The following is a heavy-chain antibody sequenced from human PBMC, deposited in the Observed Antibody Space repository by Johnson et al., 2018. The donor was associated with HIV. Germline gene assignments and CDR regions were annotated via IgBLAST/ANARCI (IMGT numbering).Heavy chain of an antibody. D-gene: IGHD6-19*01. CDR3: ARASGYSSGGENSRVDGFDI. CDR1: GFRFEDYG. J-gene: IGHJ3*02. Sequence: VQLVESGGAVVRPGGSLRLSCVGSGFRFEDYGMNWVRQTPGKGLEWVSTLNWNGGNTNYADSVRGRFTISRDNAKKSLYLEMNHLRAEDTACYYCARASGYSSGGENSRVDGFDIWGQGTVVTVSS. CDR2: LNWNGGNT. V-gene: IGHV3-20*04.